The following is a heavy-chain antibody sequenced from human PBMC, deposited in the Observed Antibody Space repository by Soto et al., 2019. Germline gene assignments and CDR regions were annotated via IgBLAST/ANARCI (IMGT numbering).Heavy chain of an antibody. Sequence: SETLSLTCTVSGGSISRYYWSWIRQPPGKGLEWIGYIYYSGSTNYNPSLKSRVTISVDTSKNQFSLKLSSVTAADTAVYYCARVLSGYAVRWFAPWGQGTLVTVSS. CDR1: GGSISRYY. CDR2: IYYSGST. V-gene: IGHV4-59*01. J-gene: IGHJ5*02. CDR3: ARVLSGYAVRWFAP. D-gene: IGHD5-12*01.